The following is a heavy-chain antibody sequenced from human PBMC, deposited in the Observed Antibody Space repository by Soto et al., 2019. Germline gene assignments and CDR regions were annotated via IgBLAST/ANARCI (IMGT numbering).Heavy chain of an antibody. J-gene: IGHJ4*02. CDR2: ISSGSSYI. Sequence: EVQLLESGGGLVKPGGSLRLACTASGFTFSSYSMNWVRQAPGEGLEWVSSISSGSSYISYADSVKGRFTISRDNAKNSMYLQLTSLRAEETAVYYCARDHDSSTYHRRFDYWGQGTLLTVSS. CDR1: GFTFSSYS. V-gene: IGHV3-21*01. D-gene: IGHD3-22*01. CDR3: ARDHDSSTYHRRFDY.